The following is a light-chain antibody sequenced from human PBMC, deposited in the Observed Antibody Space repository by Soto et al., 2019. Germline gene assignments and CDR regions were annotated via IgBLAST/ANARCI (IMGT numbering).Light chain of an antibody. J-gene: IGLJ3*02. V-gene: IGLV7-43*01. Sequence: QAVVTQEPSLTVSPGGTVTLTCASSTGAVTSDYYPNWLQQKPGQAPRSLIHRTYTRHFWTPARFSGSLLGGKAALTVSDVQPEDEADYYCLLYHGAAQVFGGGTKLTVL. CDR3: LLYHGAAQV. CDR2: RTY. CDR1: TGAVTSDYY.